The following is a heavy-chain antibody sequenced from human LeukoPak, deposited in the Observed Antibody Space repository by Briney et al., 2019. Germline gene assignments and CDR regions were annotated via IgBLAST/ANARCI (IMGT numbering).Heavy chain of an antibody. D-gene: IGHD6-19*01. V-gene: IGHV3-23*01. Sequence: PGGSLRLSCAASGFTFSSYSMSWVRQAPGKGLEWVSAINGSGGSTYYTDSVKGRFPISRDTSKNTLYLQMNSLIAEHTAVYTCAKDVIAVAASSVVAFDIWGQGTMVTVSS. J-gene: IGHJ3*02. CDR1: GFTFSSYS. CDR2: INGSGGST. CDR3: AKDVIAVAASSVVAFDI.